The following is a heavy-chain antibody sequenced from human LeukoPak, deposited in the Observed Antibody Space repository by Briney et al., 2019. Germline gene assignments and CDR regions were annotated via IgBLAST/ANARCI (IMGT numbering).Heavy chain of an antibody. CDR2: ISHDGTNK. J-gene: IGHJ4*02. Sequence: GGSLRLSCAASGFSFGSYAMHWVRQAPGKGLGWVAVISHDGTNKYYPDSVEGRFTISRDNSKNTLYLQMNSLRAEDTAVYYCARDIVEGKKWLAHFDYWGQGTLVTVSS. D-gene: IGHD6-19*01. CDR3: ARDIVEGKKWLAHFDY. CDR1: GFSFGSYA. V-gene: IGHV3-30-3*01.